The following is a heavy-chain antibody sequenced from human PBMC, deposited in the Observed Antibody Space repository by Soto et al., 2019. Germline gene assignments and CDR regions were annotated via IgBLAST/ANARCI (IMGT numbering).Heavy chain of an antibody. V-gene: IGHV4-59*01. CDR3: AKDSLMGASHFDY. D-gene: IGHD1-26*01. CDR2: IFYSGTT. Sequence: SETLSLTCTVSGGSISSYYWSWIRQPPGKGLEWIGYIFYSGTTNSNPSVKSRVSISVDMSKNQISLNLRSATAADTAVYYCAKDSLMGASHFDYWGQGTLVTVSS. CDR1: GGSISSYY. J-gene: IGHJ4*02.